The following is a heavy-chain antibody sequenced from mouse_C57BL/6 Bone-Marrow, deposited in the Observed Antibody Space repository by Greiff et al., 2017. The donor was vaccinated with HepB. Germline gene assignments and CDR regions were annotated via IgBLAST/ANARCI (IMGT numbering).Heavy chain of an antibody. V-gene: IGHV1-54*01. CDR3: ARNAGTRWYFDD. CDR1: GYAFTNYL. D-gene: IGHD4-1*01. Sequence: QVQLKQSGAELVRPGTSVKVSCKASGYAFTNYLIEWVKQRPGQGLEWIGVINPGSGGTNYNEKFKGKATLTADKSSSTAYMQLSSLTSEDSAVYFCARNAGTRWYFDDWGTGTTVTVSS. J-gene: IGHJ1*03. CDR2: INPGSGGT.